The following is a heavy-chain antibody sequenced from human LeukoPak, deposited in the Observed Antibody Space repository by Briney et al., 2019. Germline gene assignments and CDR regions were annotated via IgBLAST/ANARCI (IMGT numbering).Heavy chain of an antibody. CDR1: GFSFSNYW. V-gene: IGHV3-74*01. CDR3: VVDLSGSADY. D-gene: IGHD3-10*01. J-gene: IGHJ4*02. CDR2: TNEHGTII. Sequence: PGGSLRLSCAASGFSFSNYWFHWVRQAPGEGLVWVSRTNEHGTIINYADSVKGRFTISRDNAKNTLYLQMNSLRTVDSALYYCVVDLSGSADYWGQGTLVTVSS.